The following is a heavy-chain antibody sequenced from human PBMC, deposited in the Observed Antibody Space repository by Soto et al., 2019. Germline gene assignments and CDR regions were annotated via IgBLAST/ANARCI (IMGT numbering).Heavy chain of an antibody. CDR2: ISTYNGNT. Sequence: QVHMVQSGAEVKKPGASVKVACKASGYSFTSYGVSWVRQAPGQGLEWMGRISTYNGNTNYAQKFQDRVKMTADTSTSTAYMELGSLRSDDTAIYYCMRGDVGWLDDLRQGELDPWGQGTLVTVSA. J-gene: IGHJ5*02. V-gene: IGHV1-18*01. CDR1: GYSFTSYG. D-gene: IGHD6-19*01. CDR3: MRGDVGWLDDLRQGELDP.